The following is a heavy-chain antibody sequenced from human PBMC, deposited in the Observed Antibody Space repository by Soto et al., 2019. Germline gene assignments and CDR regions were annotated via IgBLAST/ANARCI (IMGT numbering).Heavy chain of an antibody. CDR3: ATRIVRYSGYDGLDY. CDR2: IYWNDDK. CDR1: GFSLSTSGVG. D-gene: IGHD5-12*01. J-gene: IGHJ4*02. Sequence: SDPTLVNPTQTLTLTCTFSGFSLSTSGVGVGWIRQPPGKALEWLALIYWNDDKRYSPSLKSRLTITKDTSKNQVVLTMTNMDPLDTAKSDCATRIVRYSGYDGLDYWGQGAMVTV. V-gene: IGHV2-5*01.